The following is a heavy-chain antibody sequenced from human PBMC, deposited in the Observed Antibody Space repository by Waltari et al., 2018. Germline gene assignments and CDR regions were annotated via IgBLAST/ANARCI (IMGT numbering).Heavy chain of an antibody. Sequence: QLQLQESGPGLVKPSGTLSLICAVSGDSMSTGDYWSWVRQPPGKGLEWIGQVRGDGKTNYNPTFASRVTMSLDTSTDHFALKLTSATAADTALYYCARDRGRGLYLDTWGQGTLVTVSP. D-gene: IGHD1-1*01. CDR1: GDSMSTGDY. CDR2: VRGDGKT. J-gene: IGHJ4*02. V-gene: IGHV4-4*02. CDR3: ARDRGRGLYLDT.